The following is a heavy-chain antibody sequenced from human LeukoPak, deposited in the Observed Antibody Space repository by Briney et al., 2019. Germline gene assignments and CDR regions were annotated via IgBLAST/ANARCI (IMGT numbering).Heavy chain of an antibody. CDR1: GFTFSIHE. Sequence: GGSLRLSCAASGFTFSIHEMNWVRQAPGKGLEWVSHISNSGSTIYYADSVKGRFTISGDNAKNSLYLQMNSLRAEDTAVYYCARGVYCSGGSCFFKFDYWGQGTLVTVSS. J-gene: IGHJ4*02. CDR2: ISNSGSTI. V-gene: IGHV3-48*03. D-gene: IGHD2-15*01. CDR3: ARGVYCSGGSCFFKFDY.